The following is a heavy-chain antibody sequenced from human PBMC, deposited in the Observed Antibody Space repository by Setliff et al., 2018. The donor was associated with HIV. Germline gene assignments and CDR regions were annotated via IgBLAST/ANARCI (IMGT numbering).Heavy chain of an antibody. CDR1: GYTLTELS. Sequence: GASVKVSCKISGYTLTELSIHWVRQAPGKGLEWMANFDPEDGETFYAQKFQGRLTMTEDTSTDTAYMELSSLRSDGTAMYYCATDPGYSSTWYSESFQHWGQSTVVTVSS. V-gene: IGHV1-24*01. CDR2: FDPEDGET. D-gene: IGHD6-13*01. J-gene: IGHJ1*01. CDR3: ATDPGYSSTWYSESFQH.